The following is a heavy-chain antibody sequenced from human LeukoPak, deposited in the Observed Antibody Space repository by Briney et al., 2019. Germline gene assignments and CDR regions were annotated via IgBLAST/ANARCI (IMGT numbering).Heavy chain of an antibody. CDR3: TRRKEPYYDILIKQATYYYYGMDV. CDR2: VSYDGSSK. CDR1: GLTFSSYG. V-gene: IGHV3-30*03. J-gene: IGHJ6*02. D-gene: IGHD3-9*01. Sequence: GGSLRLSCAASGLTFSSYGIHWVRQAPGKGLEWVAVVSYDGSSKYYADSVKGRFTISRDNSKNSVHLQMNSLKTEDTAVYYCTRRKEPYYDILIKQATYYYYGMDVWGQGTTVTVSS.